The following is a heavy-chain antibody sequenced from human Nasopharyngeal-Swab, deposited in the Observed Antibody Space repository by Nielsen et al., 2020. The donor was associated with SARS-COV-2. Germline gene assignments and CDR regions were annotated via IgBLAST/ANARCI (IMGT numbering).Heavy chain of an antibody. J-gene: IGHJ6*02. CDR2: IYPGDSDT. CDR1: GYSFTSYW. D-gene: IGHD4-11*01. CDR3: ARRHEVRTTVTHYYYYGMDV. V-gene: IGHV5-51*01. Sequence: GRSLRLSCKGSGYSFTSYWIGWVRQMPGKGLEWMGIIYPGDSDTRYSPSFQGQVTISADKSISTAYLQWSSLKASDTAMYYCARRHEVRTTVTHYYYYGMDVWGQGTTVTVSS.